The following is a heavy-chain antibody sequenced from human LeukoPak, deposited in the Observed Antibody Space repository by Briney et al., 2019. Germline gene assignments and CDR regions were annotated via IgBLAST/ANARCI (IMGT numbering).Heavy chain of an antibody. CDR1: GDFMGTGAHL. Sequence: PSQTLSLMCSVSGDFMGTGAHLWRWIRRRPGRGLEWIGFTYYNWRIHTKPSLQSRVSVSVDTYRNQFSLRVTSMTAADTAIYYCTGQIGSGQYSFDYWGQGMLVTVSS. J-gene: IGHJ4*02. V-gene: IGHV4-31*03. D-gene: IGHD3-10*01. CDR2: TYYNWRI. CDR3: TGQIGSGQYSFDY.